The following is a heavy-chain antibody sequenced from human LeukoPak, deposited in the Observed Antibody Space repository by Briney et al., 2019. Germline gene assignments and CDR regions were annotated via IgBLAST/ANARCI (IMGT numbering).Heavy chain of an antibody. CDR2: IYHSGST. V-gene: IGHV4-38-2*02. CDR3: ARGGLQLGY. CDR1: GYSISSGYY. Sequence: PSETLSLTCTVSGYSISSGYYWGWVRQPPGKRLEWIGSIYHSGSTYYNPSLKSRVTISVDTSKNQFSLKLSSVTAADTAVYYCARGGLQLGYWGQGTLVTVSS. D-gene: IGHD1-1*01. J-gene: IGHJ4*02.